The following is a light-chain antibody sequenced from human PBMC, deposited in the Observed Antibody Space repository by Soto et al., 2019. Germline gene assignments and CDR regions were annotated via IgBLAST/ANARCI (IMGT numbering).Light chain of an antibody. Sequence: QSVLTQPASVSVSPGQSITISCTGTSSDVGSYNLVSWYQQHPGKAPKLMIYEGSKRPSGVSNRFSGSKSDNTASLTISGLQAEDEADYYCCSYAGSAYVFGTGTKVTVL. CDR3: CSYAGSAYV. V-gene: IGLV2-23*01. CDR1: SSDVGSYNL. J-gene: IGLJ1*01. CDR2: EGS.